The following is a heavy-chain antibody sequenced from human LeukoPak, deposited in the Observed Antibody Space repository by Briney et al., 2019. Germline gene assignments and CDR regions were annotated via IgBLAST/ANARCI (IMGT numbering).Heavy chain of an antibody. D-gene: IGHD3-10*01. Sequence: PGGSLRLSCAASGFTVSSNYMSWVRQAPGKGLEWVSVIYSGGSTYYADSVKGRFTISRDNSKNTLYLQMNSLRAEDTAVYYCAKDGDYYGSGSYPHWFDPWGQGTLVTVSS. J-gene: IGHJ5*02. CDR2: IYSGGST. V-gene: IGHV3-66*01. CDR3: AKDGDYYGSGSYPHWFDP. CDR1: GFTVSSNY.